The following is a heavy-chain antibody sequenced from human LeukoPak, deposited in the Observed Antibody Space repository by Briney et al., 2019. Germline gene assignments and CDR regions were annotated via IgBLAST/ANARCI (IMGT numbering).Heavy chain of an antibody. Sequence: GGSLRLSCAASGFTFSSHSMNWVRQAPGKGLEWVSYISSSSTIYYADSVKGRFTISRDNAKNSLYLQMNSLRAEDTAVYYCAKGTTVTTEKPNWFDPWGQGTLVTVSS. J-gene: IGHJ5*02. CDR3: AKGTTVTTEKPNWFDP. CDR2: ISSSSTI. CDR1: GFTFSSHS. D-gene: IGHD4-17*01. V-gene: IGHV3-48*01.